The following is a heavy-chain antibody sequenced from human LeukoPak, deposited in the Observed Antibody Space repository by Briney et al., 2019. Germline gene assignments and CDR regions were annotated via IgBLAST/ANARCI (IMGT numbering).Heavy chain of an antibody. CDR2: IYYSGST. CDR1: GGSISSYY. D-gene: IGHD4-17*01. CDR3: ARLTYGDNYAFDI. J-gene: IGHJ3*02. Sequence: SETLSLTCTVSGGSISSYYWSWIRQPPGKRLEWIGYIYYSGSTNYNPSLKSRVTISVDTSKNQFSLKLSSVTAADTAVYYCARLTYGDNYAFDIWGQGTMVTVSS. V-gene: IGHV4-59*01.